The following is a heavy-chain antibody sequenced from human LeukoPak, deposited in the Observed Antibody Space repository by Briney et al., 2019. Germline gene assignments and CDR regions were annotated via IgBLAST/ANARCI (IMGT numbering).Heavy chain of an antibody. D-gene: IGHD1-14*01. CDR3: ARDTGPDLDY. Sequence: PGGSLRLSCVASGFTFSSYSMNWVRQAPGKGLEWVSCISGSGSYISYADSVKGRFTISRDNAKNSVYLQINSLRAEDTAVYYCARDTGPDLDYWGQGTLVTVSS. V-gene: IGHV3-21*01. CDR1: GFTFSSYS. CDR2: ISGSGSYI. J-gene: IGHJ4*02.